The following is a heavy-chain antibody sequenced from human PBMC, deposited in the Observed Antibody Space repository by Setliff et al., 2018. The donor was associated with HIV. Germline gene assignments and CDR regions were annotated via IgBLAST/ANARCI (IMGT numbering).Heavy chain of an antibody. CDR2: MLYDGSDR. CDR1: GFSFSNYG. CDR3: ARSPQGGYFDY. J-gene: IGHJ4*03. V-gene: IGHV3-30*03. Sequence: GSLRLSCVASGFSFSNYGMHWVRQAPGKGLEWVAVMLYDGSDRYYADSVKGRFTISRDNSKKTLYLQMNSLRPEDTAVYHCARSPQGGYFDYWGQGTLVTVSS.